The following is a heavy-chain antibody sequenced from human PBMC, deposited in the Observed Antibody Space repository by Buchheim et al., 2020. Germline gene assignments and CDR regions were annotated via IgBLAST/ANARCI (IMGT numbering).Heavy chain of an antibody. J-gene: IGHJ6*02. Sequence: EVQLLESGGGLVQPGGSLRLSCAASGFTFSSYAMSWVRQAPGKGLEWVSAISGSGGSTYYADSVKGRFTISRDNSKNTLYLQMNSLRAEDTAVYYCAKQITMIVVVGNKGYYYGMDVWGQGTT. V-gene: IGHV3-23*01. CDR1: GFTFSSYA. CDR2: ISGSGGST. CDR3: AKQITMIVVVGNKGYYYGMDV. D-gene: IGHD3-22*01.